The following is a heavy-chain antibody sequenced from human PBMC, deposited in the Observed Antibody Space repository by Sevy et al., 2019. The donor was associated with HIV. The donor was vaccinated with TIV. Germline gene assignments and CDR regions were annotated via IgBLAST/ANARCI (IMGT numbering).Heavy chain of an antibody. J-gene: IGHJ5*02. Sequence: GGSLRLSCAASGFTFSNAWMSWVRQAPGKGLEWVGRFKSKTDGGTTDYAAPVKGRFTISRDDSKNTLYLQMNSLKTEDTAVYYCTKEQTTVTTKYNWFDPWGQGTLVTVSS. CDR2: FKSKTDGGTT. D-gene: IGHD4-17*01. V-gene: IGHV3-15*01. CDR1: GFTFSNAW. CDR3: TKEQTTVTTKYNWFDP.